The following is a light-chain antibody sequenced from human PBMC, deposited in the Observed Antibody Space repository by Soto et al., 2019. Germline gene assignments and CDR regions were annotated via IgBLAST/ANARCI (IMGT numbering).Light chain of an antibody. CDR1: RSVSSRF. CDR2: GAS. CDR3: QQYGYSPYT. V-gene: IGKV3-20*01. Sequence: EIMLTQSPGTLSLSPGERVTLSCWASRSVSSRFLAWYQQKPGQAPRVLIYGASSRATGIPDKFSGSGSVSDFTLTISRLEPEDFAVYYRQQYGYSPYTFGQGTKLEIK. J-gene: IGKJ2*01.